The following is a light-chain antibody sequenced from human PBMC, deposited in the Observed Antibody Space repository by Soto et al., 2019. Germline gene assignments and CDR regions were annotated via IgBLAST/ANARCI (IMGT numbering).Light chain of an antibody. CDR3: QSYDSSLSGYV. J-gene: IGLJ1*01. V-gene: IGLV1-40*01. Sequence: QSALTQPPSVSGVPGQRVTISCTGSSSNIGAGYDVHWYQQLPGTAPKLLIYANSNRPSGVPGRFSGSKSGTSASLAITGLQAEDEADYYCQSYDSSLSGYVFGTGTKLTVL. CDR1: SSNIGAGYD. CDR2: ANS.